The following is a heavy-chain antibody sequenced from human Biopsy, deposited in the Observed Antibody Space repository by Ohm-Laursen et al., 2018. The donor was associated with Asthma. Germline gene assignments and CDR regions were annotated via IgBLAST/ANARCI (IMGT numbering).Heavy chain of an antibody. CDR1: GFTFSSYS. CDR2: ISSSSSTI. J-gene: IGHJ6*02. Sequence: SLRLSCAASGFTFSSYSMNWIRQAPGKGLEWVSYISSSSSTIYYADSLKGRFTISRDNAKNSLYLQMNSLRDEDTAVYYCARDYGGNSGYYYGMDVWGQGTTVTVSS. CDR3: ARDYGGNSGYYYGMDV. D-gene: IGHD4-23*01. V-gene: IGHV3-48*02.